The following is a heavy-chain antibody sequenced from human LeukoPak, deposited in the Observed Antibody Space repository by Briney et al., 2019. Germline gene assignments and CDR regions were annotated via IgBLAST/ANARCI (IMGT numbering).Heavy chain of an antibody. V-gene: IGHV3-23*01. CDR3: AIMHGYYDGSGYWVQ. Sequence: GGSLRLSCATSGFTFGSYAMSWVRQAPGKGLEWVSFISPNADRTSKADSVEGRFTISRDNPRNTLYLQMNSLRDDDTAVYYCAIMHGYYDGSGYWVQWGQGTLVTVSS. CDR2: ISPNADRT. CDR1: GFTFGSYA. D-gene: IGHD3-22*01. J-gene: IGHJ4*02.